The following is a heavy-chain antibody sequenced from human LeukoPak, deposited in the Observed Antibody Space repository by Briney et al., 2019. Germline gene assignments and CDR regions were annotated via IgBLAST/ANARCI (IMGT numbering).Heavy chain of an antibody. J-gene: IGHJ4*02. CDR1: GGSISGYY. D-gene: IGHD1-14*01. CDR2: IYTSDIA. V-gene: IGHV4-4*07. Sequence: SETLSLTCTVSGGSISGYYWTWIRQPAGKGLEWIGRIYTSDIANYNPSLKSRVTMSIDTSKSQFSLKLNSVTAADTAVYYCARVARGSITHLDYWGQGTLVTVSS. CDR3: ARVARGSITHLDY.